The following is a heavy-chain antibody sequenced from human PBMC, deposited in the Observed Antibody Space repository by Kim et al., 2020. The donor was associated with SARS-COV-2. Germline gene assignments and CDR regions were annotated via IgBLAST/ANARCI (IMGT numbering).Heavy chain of an antibody. CDR3: AKTNYYDSSGYYASPFDY. Sequence: KGRFTISRDNSKNTLYLQMNSLRAEDTAVYYCAKTNYYDSSGYYASPFDYWGQGTLVTVSS. J-gene: IGHJ4*02. D-gene: IGHD3-22*01. V-gene: IGHV3-23*01.